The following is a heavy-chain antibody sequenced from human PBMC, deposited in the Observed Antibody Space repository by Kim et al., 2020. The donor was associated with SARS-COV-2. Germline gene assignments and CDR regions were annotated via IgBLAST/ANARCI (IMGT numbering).Heavy chain of an antibody. CDR2: INSDGSST. CDR1: GFTFSSYW. V-gene: IGHV3-74*01. Sequence: GGSLRLSCAASGFTFSSYWMHWVRQAPGKGLVWVSRINSDGSSTSYADSVKGRFTISRDNTKNTLYLQMNSLRAEDTAVYYCARENSGYVWGSYRLTPLGYWGQGTLVTVSS. CDR3: ARENSGYVWGSYRLTPLGY. D-gene: IGHD3-16*02. J-gene: IGHJ4*02.